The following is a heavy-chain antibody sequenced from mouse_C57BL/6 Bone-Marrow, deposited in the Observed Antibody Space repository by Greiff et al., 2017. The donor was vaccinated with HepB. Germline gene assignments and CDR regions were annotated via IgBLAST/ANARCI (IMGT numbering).Heavy chain of an antibody. CDR1: GFTFSSYT. CDR3: ARGATTVVATDYYAMDY. J-gene: IGHJ4*01. V-gene: IGHV5-9*01. Sequence: DVHLVESGGGLVKPGGSLKLSCAASGFTFSSYTMSWVRQTPEKRLEWVATISGGGGNTYYPDSVKGRFTISRDNAKNTLYLQMSSLRSEDTALYYCARGATTVVATDYYAMDYWGQGTSVTVSS. D-gene: IGHD1-1*01. CDR2: ISGGGGNT.